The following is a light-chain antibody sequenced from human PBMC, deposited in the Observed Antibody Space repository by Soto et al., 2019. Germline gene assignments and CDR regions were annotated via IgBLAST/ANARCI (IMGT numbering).Light chain of an antibody. CDR1: QGIRND. J-gene: IGKJ1*01. Sequence: IQMTQSPSSLSASVGDRVTITCRASQGIRNDLAWYQQKPGKAPKLLIYAASSLQSGVPSRFSGSGSGTDFTLTINSLQPEDFATYYCLQDYGYPRTFGQGTKVEI. V-gene: IGKV1-6*01. CDR3: LQDYGYPRT. CDR2: AAS.